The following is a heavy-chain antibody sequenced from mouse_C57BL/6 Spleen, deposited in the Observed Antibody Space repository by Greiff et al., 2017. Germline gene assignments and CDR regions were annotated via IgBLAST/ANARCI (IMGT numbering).Heavy chain of an antibody. V-gene: IGHV1-52*01. D-gene: IGHD1-1*01. Sequence: VQLQQPGAELVRPGSSVKLSCKASGYTFTSYWMHWVKQRPIQGLEWIGNIDPSDSETHYNQKFKDKATLTVNNSSSTAYMQLSSLTSEDSAVYYCARDGYGSSYVACWYFDVWGTGTTVTVSS. J-gene: IGHJ1*03. CDR2: IDPSDSET. CDR3: ARDGYGSSYVACWYFDV. CDR1: GYTFTSYW.